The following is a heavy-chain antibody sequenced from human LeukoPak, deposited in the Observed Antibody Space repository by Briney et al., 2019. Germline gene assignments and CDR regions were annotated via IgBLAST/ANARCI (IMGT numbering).Heavy chain of an antibody. V-gene: IGHV3-11*01. CDR1: GFIFSDYY. J-gene: IGHJ4*02. CDR3: AGRASGSYLLF. CDR2: ISETGTTI. D-gene: IGHD6-25*01. Sequence: GGSLRLSCAASGFIFSDYYVTWLRQAPGKGLEWISYISETGTTIHYAASVKGRFTVSRDNTKNSLYLQMNSLRVEDTAIYYCAGRASGSYLLFWGQGILVTVSA.